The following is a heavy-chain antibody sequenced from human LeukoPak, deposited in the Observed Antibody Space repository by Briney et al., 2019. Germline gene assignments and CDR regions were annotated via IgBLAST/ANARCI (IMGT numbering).Heavy chain of an antibody. CDR2: IYTSGST. CDR1: GGSISSYY. D-gene: IGHD6-19*01. CDR3: ARDEGIAVAGTLDV. Sequence: PSETLSLTCTVSGGSISSYYWSWIRQPAGKGLEWIGRIYTSGSTNYNPSLKSRVTMSVDTSKNQFSLKLSSVTAADTAMYYCARDEGIAVAGTLDVWGKGTTVTITS. V-gene: IGHV4-4*07. J-gene: IGHJ6*04.